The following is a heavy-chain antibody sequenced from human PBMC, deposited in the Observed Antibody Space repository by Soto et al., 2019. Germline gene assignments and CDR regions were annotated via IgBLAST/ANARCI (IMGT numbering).Heavy chain of an antibody. J-gene: IGHJ5*02. CDR2: IDPSDSYT. CDR3: ARNETHGNKAPGFDP. CDR1: GYSFTSYW. Sequence: PGESLKISCKGSGYSFTSYWISWVRQMPGKGLEWMGRIDPSDSYTNYSPSFQGHVTISADKSISTAYLQWSSLKASDTAMYYCARNETHGNKAPGFDPWGQGTLVTVSS. V-gene: IGHV5-10-1*01. D-gene: IGHD1-1*01.